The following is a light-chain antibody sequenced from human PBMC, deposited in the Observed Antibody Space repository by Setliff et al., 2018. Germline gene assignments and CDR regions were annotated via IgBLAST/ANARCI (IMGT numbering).Light chain of an antibody. J-gene: IGLJ1*01. Sequence: QSVLTQPASVSGSPGQSITISCTGTSSDVGGYNYVSWYQQHPGKAPKLMIYDVSNRPSGVSNRFSGSKSGNTASLTISGLQAEDEADYYCCSYTISGTRVFGTGTKVTVL. CDR2: DVS. V-gene: IGLV2-14*01. CDR1: SSDVGGYNY. CDR3: CSYTISGTRV.